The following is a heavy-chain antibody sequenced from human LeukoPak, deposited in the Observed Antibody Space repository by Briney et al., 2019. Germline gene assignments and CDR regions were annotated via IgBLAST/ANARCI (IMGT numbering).Heavy chain of an antibody. Sequence: PGGSLRLSCAASGFIVSANYMNWVRQAPGKGLEWASVIYSGGSPFYADSVKGRFTISRDNAKNSLYLQMNSLRAEDTAVYYCARVRRYSYSYGYTFDYWGQGTLVTVSS. CDR2: IYSGGSP. J-gene: IGHJ4*02. CDR1: GFIVSANY. V-gene: IGHV3-53*01. D-gene: IGHD5-18*01. CDR3: ARVRRYSYSYGYTFDY.